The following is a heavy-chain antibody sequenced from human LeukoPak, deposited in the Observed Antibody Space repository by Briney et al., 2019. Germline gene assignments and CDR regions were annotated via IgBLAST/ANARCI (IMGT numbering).Heavy chain of an antibody. CDR3: ARYISSSQMVDY. J-gene: IGHJ4*02. Sequence: ASVKVSCKASGYTFTGYYMHWVRQAPGQGLEWMGWINPNSGGTNYAQKFQGRVTMTRDTSISTAYMELSRLRSDDTAVYYCARYISSSQMVDYWGQGTLVTVSS. V-gene: IGHV1-2*02. D-gene: IGHD6-6*01. CDR1: GYTFTGYY. CDR2: INPNSGGT.